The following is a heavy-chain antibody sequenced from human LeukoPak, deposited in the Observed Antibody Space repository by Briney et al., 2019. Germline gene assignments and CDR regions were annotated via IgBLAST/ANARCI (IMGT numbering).Heavy chain of an antibody. D-gene: IGHD3-10*01. J-gene: IGHJ6*02. CDR2: INPNSGGT. CDR1: GYTFSGYY. V-gene: IGHV1-2*02. Sequence: GASVKVSCNASGYTFSGYYMHWVRQAPGQGLEWMGWINPNSGGTNYAQKFQGRVTMTRDTSISTAYMELSRLRSDDTAVYYCARVAKGRFGEVVGMDVWGQGTTVTVSS. CDR3: ARVAKGRFGEVVGMDV.